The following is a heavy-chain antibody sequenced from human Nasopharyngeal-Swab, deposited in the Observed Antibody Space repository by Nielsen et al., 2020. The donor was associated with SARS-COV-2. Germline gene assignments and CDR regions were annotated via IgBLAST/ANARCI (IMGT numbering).Heavy chain of an antibody. CDR3: SSGRVVYGGYDPRTPRHYLNY. Sequence: SETLSLICAVSGGSFSDYSWSWIRQSPGKGLECIGEINHSGITNYNPSLKSRVTISVDTAKNHLSLKLTSVTAADTAVYFCSSGRVVYGGYDPRTPRHYLNYWGQGTQVTVSP. D-gene: IGHD5-12*01. CDR2: INHSGIT. CDR1: GGSFSDYS. J-gene: IGHJ4*02. V-gene: IGHV4-34*01.